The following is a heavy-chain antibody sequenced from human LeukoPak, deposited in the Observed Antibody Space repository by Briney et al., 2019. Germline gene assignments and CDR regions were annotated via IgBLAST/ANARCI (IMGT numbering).Heavy chain of an antibody. CDR1: GFTFSTYS. CDR3: ARVFRRWLQWGDMGY. J-gene: IGHJ4*02. D-gene: IGHD5-24*01. V-gene: IGHV3-48*04. Sequence: VGSLRLSCAASGFTFSTYSMNWVRQAPGKGLEWVSYISSSGSTIYYADSVKGRFTISRDNAKNSLYLQMNSLRAEDTAVYYCARVFRRWLQWGDMGYWGQGTLVTVSS. CDR2: ISSSGSTI.